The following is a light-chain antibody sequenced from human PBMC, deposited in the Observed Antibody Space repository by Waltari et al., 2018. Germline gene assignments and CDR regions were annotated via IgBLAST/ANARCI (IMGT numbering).Light chain of an antibody. CDR3: QQYDSYWT. CDR1: QSVNSW. J-gene: IGKJ1*01. Sequence: DIQMTQSPSTLSASVGDRVTITCRASQSVNSWVAWYQQKPRKAPKLLIFKASNLESGVPSRFSGSGSGTEFTLTISSLQPDDFATYHCQQYDSYWTFGQGTKVEAK. V-gene: IGKV1-5*03. CDR2: KAS.